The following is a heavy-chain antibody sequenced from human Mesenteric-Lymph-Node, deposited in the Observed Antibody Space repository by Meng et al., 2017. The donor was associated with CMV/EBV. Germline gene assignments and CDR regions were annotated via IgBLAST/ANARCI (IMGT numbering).Heavy chain of an antibody. D-gene: IGHD3-9*01. CDR3: ARGSSYDILTGYFDY. V-gene: IGHV4-34*01. CDR1: GGSSSGYY. CDR2: INHSGST. J-gene: IGHJ4*02. Sequence: VHVPEWAARTLRPPAPRPVTCPVFGGSSSGYYWIWVRQSPEKGREWIGEINHSGSTTYNPFFTSRIIISVDTSTNQISLNMSSVTAADTAVYYCARGSSYDILTGYFDYWGQGTLVTVSS.